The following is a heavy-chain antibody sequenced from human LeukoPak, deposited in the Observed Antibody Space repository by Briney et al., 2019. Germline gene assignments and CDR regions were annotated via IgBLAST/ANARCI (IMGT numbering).Heavy chain of an antibody. D-gene: IGHD2-15*01. Sequence: VASVKVSCKASGYTFTGYYMHWVRQAPGQGLEWMGWINPNSGGTNYAQKFQGRVTMTRDMSISTAYMELSRLRSDDTAVYYCARDVGKAYFDYWGQATLVTVSS. CDR3: ARDVGKAYFDY. CDR2: INPNSGGT. V-gene: IGHV1-2*02. CDR1: GYTFTGYY. J-gene: IGHJ4*02.